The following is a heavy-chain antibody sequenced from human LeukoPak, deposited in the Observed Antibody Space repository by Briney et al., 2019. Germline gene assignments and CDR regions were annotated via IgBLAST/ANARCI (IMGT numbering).Heavy chain of an antibody. D-gene: IGHD2-21*01. V-gene: IGHV4-34*01. CDR2: INHSGST. CDR1: GGSFSGYY. CDR3: ARGFPRYFDY. J-gene: IGHJ4*02. Sequence: SETLSLTCAVYGGSFSGYYWSWIRQPPGKGLEWIGEINHSGSTNYNPSLKSRVTISVDTSKNQFSLKLSSVTAADTAVYYCARGFPRYFDYWGQGTLVTVSS.